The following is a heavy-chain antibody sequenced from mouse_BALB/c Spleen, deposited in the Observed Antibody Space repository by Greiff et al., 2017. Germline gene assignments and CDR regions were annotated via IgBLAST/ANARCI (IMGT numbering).Heavy chain of an antibody. V-gene: IGHV5-12-2*01. Sequence: EVMLVESGGGLVQPGGSLKLSCAASGFTFSSYTMSWVRQTPEKRLEWVAYISNGGGSTYYPDTVKGRFTISRDNAKNTLYLQMSSLKSEDTAMYYCARQDPFAYWGQGTLVTVSA. CDR3: ARQDPFAY. CDR2: ISNGGGST. CDR1: GFTFSSYT. J-gene: IGHJ3*01.